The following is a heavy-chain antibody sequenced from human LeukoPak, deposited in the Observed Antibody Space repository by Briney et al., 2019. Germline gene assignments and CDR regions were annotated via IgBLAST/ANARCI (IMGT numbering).Heavy chain of an antibody. V-gene: IGHV3-21*01. D-gene: IGHD2-15*01. CDR1: GFTFSSYN. J-gene: IGHJ3*02. CDR2: ISSSSNYI. CDR3: ARGQRMLNAFDI. Sequence: GGSLRLSCAASGFTFSSYNMNWVRQAPGKGLEWVASISSSSNYIYYVDSVKGRFTISRDNAKNSLYLQMNSLRAEDTAVYYCARGQRMLNAFDIWGQGTMVTVSS.